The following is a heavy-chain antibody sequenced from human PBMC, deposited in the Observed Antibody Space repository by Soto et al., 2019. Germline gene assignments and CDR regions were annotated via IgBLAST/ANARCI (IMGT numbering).Heavy chain of an antibody. CDR1: GFTFSDYY. V-gene: IGHV3-11*01. CDR3: VRGGVPYQRYGMDV. CDR2: MSNSGSTT. J-gene: IGHJ6*02. Sequence: QVQLVESGGGLVKPGGSLRLSCAVSGFTFSDYYMSWIRQGTGKGLEWVSYMSNSGSTTYYAESVKGRFTISRDNAKSSLYLQMNSLRAEDTAVYYCVRGGVPYQRYGMDVWGQGTTVTVSS. D-gene: IGHD2-2*01.